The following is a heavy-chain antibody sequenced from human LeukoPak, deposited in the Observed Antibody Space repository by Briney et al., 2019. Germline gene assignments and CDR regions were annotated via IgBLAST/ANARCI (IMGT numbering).Heavy chain of an antibody. CDR3: ARDASPFDY. V-gene: IGHV1-2*02. CDR1: GDTFIGYY. J-gene: IGHJ4*02. Sequence: WASVKVSCKASGDTFIGYYIHWVRQAPGQGFEWMGWINPNSGGTNYAQRFQGRVAMTRDTSISTAYMELSGLRSDDTAVYYCARDASPFDYWGQGTLVTVSS. CDR2: INPNSGGT.